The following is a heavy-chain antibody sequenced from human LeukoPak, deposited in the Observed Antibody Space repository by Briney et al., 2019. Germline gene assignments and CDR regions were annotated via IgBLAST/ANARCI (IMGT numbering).Heavy chain of an antibody. J-gene: IGHJ6*02. CDR1: GGSISSYY. V-gene: IGHV4-59*01. Sequence: SETLSLTCTVSGGSISSYYWSWIRQPPGKGLEWIGYIYYSGSTNYNPSLKSRVTISVDTSKNQFSLKLSSVTAADTAVYYCARAREFGYCSGGSCYLGYYGMDVWGQGTTVTVSS. D-gene: IGHD2-15*01. CDR2: IYYSGST. CDR3: ARAREFGYCSGGSCYLGYYGMDV.